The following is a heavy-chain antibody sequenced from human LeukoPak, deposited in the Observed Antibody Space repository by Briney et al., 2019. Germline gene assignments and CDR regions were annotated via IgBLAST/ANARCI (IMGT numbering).Heavy chain of an antibody. CDR2: IYYSGST. V-gene: IGHV4-39*01. J-gene: IGHJ5*02. Sequence: SETLSLTCTVSGGSISSSSYYWGWIRQPPGKGLEWIGSIYYSGSTYYNPSLKSRVTISVDTSKNQFSLKLSSVTAGDTAVDYCYSLARGGNWFDPWGQGTLVTVSS. CDR1: GGSISSSSYY. D-gene: IGHD1-26*01. CDR3: YSLARGGNWFDP.